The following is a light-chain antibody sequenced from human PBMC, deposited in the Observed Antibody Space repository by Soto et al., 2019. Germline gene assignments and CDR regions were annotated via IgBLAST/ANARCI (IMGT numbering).Light chain of an antibody. CDR3: SSYTSSSTLV. CDR2: DVS. Sequence: QSVLTQPASVSGSPGQSITISCTGTSSDIGDYNYVSWYQQHPGKAPKLMIYDVSDRPSGVSNRFSGSKSGNTASLTLSGLQAEDEADYYCSSYTSSSTLVFGGGTQLTVL. CDR1: SSDIGDYNY. V-gene: IGLV2-14*01. J-gene: IGLJ2*01.